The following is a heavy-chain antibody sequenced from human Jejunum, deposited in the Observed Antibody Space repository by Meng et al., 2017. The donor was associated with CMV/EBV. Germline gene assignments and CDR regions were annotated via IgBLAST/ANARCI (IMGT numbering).Heavy chain of an antibody. CDR3: ARGLIAALFDY. D-gene: IGHD6-25*01. J-gene: IGHJ4*02. CDR1: GYSFTTFD. Sequence: CKASGYSFTTFDISWVRQAPGQGLEWMGWISTDNGKTNYAPNLQGRVTMTTDTSTSTAYLELRGLRSDDTALYFCARGLIAALFDYWGQGTLVTVS. CDR2: ISTDNGKT. V-gene: IGHV1-18*01.